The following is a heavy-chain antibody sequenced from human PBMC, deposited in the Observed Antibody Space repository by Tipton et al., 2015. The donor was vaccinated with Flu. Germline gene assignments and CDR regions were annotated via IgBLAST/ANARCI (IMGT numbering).Heavy chain of an antibody. D-gene: IGHD3-22*01. CDR2: IYQSGTT. Sequence: TLSLTCAVYGGSFSAYYWGWIRQPPGKGLEWIGSIYQSGTTYYNPSLKSRVTISVDTSRNQFSLKLSTVTAADTAVYYCAKTYFDSSDSPDRFDPWGQGTLVTVSS. J-gene: IGHJ5*02. CDR3: AKTYFDSSDSPDRFDP. V-gene: IGHV4-38-2*01. CDR1: GGSFSAYY.